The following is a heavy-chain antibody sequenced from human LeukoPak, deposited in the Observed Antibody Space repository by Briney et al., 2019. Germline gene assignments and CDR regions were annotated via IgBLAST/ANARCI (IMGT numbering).Heavy chain of an antibody. CDR1: GFTFSSYG. D-gene: IGHD1-26*01. J-gene: IGHJ4*02. Sequence: GGSLRLSCAASGFTFSSYGMSWVRQAPGKGLEWVSSISGSSSYIYYADSVKGRFSISRDNAKNSLYLQMNSLRAEDTAVYYCARDLLGWELHYFDYWGQGTLVSVSS. CDR2: ISGSSSYI. V-gene: IGHV3-21*01. CDR3: ARDLLGWELHYFDY.